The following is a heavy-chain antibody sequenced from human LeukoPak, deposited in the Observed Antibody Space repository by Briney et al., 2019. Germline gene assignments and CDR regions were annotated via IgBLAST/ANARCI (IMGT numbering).Heavy chain of an antibody. CDR2: INHSGST. V-gene: IGHV4-34*01. D-gene: IGHD6-13*01. CDR3: ARIYYSSSYDYWYFDL. CDR1: GGSFNGYY. J-gene: IGHJ2*01. Sequence: ASETLSLTCAVYGGSFNGYYWSWIRQPPGKGLEWIGEINHSGSTNYSPSLKSRVTISVDTSKKQLSLKLSSVTAADTAVYYCARIYYSSSYDYWYFDLWGRGTLVTVSS.